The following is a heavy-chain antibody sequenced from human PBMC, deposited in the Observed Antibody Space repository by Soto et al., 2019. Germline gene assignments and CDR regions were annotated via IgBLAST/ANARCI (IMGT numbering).Heavy chain of an antibody. V-gene: IGHV1-18*01. Sequence: QVRLVHSETEVKKPGASVNVSCKASGYTFTSYTISWVRQAPGQGLEWMGWISANNGNTEVAQKFQDRLTMIADTTTSTAYFELRNLRPDDTAVYYCARSLPCFDPWGQGTLVAVSS. CDR3: ARSLPCFDP. CDR2: ISANNGNT. J-gene: IGHJ5*02. CDR1: GYTFTSYT.